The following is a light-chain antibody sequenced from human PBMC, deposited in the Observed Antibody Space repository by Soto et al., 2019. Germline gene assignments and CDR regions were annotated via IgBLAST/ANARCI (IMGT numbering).Light chain of an antibody. CDR1: QGISSY. V-gene: IGKV1-9*01. J-gene: IGKJ1*01. CDR2: AAS. Sequence: IQITQSPSTLSASEGDRVTITCRVSQGISSYLAWYQQKPGKAPKLLISAASTLQSGVPSRFSGSGSGTEFTLTLSSLQPEDFATYYCQQLNNYPRTFGQGTKVDIK. CDR3: QQLNNYPRT.